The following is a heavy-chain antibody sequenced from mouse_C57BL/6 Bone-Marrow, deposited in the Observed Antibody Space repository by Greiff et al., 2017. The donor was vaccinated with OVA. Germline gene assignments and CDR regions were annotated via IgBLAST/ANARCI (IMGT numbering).Heavy chain of an antibody. D-gene: IGHD2-5*01. CDR3: AREGYSNYLYYFDY. CDR2: IYYSGTI. J-gene: IGHJ2*01. Sequence: EVQLVESGPGLVKPSQTVFLTCTVTGISITTGNYRWSWIRQFPGNKLEWLGYIYYSGTITYNPSLTSRTTITRDTPKNQFFLEMNSLTAEDTATYYCAREGYSNYLYYFDYWGQGTTLTVSS. CDR1: GISITTGNYR. V-gene: IGHV3-5*01.